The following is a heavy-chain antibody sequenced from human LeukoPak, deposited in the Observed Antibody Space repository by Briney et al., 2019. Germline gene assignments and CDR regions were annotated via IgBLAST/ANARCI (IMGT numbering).Heavy chain of an antibody. J-gene: IGHJ3*02. CDR3: AKDRGSTYPGAFDI. CDR2: ISGSDGST. V-gene: IGHV3-23*01. Sequence: GGSLRLSCAASGFTFSSYAVSWVRQAPGKGLEWVSGISGSDGSTYNADSVKGRFTISRDNSKNTLYLQMNSLRAEDTAVHYCAKDRGSTYPGAFDIWGQGTMVTVSS. CDR1: GFTFSSYA. D-gene: IGHD2-2*01.